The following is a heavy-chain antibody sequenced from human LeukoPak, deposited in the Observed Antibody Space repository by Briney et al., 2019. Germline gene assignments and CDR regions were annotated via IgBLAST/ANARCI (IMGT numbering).Heavy chain of an antibody. CDR1: GGTFSTYA. J-gene: IGHJ4*02. V-gene: IGHV1-69*06. CDR2: IIPIFGTA. CDR3: ARGPWSSWRFGELLDNADKNDY. Sequence: GASVKVSCKASGGTFSTYAISWVRQAPGQGLEWMGGIIPIFGTANYAQNFQGRVTITADKSTSTAYMELSSLRSEDTAVYYCARGPWSSWRFGELLDNADKNDYWGQGTLVTVSS. D-gene: IGHD3-10*01.